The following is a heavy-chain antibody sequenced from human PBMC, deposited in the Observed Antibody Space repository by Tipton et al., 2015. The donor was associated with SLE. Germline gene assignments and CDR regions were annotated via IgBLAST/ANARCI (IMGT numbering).Heavy chain of an antibody. CDR1: GTSITSYS. D-gene: IGHD2-15*01. V-gene: IGHV4-59*08. CDR2: IYHSGST. J-gene: IGHJ4*02. CDR3: ARASSSRRFDN. Sequence: LSLTCNVSGTSITSYSWSWIRQPPGKGLEWMGWIYHSGSTKYNPSLKSRVTISIDTSRNQFSLKLSSVTAADAAVYYCARASSSRRFDNWGQGTLVTVSP.